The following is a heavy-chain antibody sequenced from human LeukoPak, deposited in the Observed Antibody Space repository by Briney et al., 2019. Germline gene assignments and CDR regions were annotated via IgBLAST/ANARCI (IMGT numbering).Heavy chain of an antibody. CDR3: ARESSGWYGVDY. CDR2: IYYSGST. D-gene: IGHD6-19*01. Sequence: KSSETLSLTCTVAGGSIGSYYWSWIRQPPGKGLEWIGYIYYSGSTNYNPSLKSRVTISIDTSKNQFSLKLNSVTAADTAVYYCARESSGWYGVDYWAQGTLVTVSP. V-gene: IGHV4-59*01. J-gene: IGHJ4*02. CDR1: GGSIGSYY.